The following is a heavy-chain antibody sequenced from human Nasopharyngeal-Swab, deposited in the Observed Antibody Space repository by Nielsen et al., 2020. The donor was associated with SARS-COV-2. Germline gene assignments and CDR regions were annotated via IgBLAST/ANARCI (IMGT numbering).Heavy chain of an antibody. V-gene: IGHV3-74*01. CDR1: GFTLSNYW. J-gene: IGHJ3*02. CDR3: TRVDVQDPFDM. Sequence: GESLKISCAASGFTLSNYWIHWVRQTPGKGLLWVSRINTDASRTSYADSVKGRFTISRDNAKNTVYLQMNSLRGEDTAVYYCTRVDVQDPFDMWGQGTMVTVSS. D-gene: IGHD3-16*01. CDR2: INTDASRT.